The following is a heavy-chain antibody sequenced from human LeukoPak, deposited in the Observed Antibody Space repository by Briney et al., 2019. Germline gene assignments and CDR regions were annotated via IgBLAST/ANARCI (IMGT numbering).Heavy chain of an antibody. CDR3: ARGIAVASSWFDP. CDR1: GFTFSSYW. D-gene: IGHD6-19*01. CDR2: INSDGSST. V-gene: IGHV3-74*01. J-gene: IGHJ5*02. Sequence: GGSLRLSCAASGFTFSSYWTHWVRQAPGKGLVWVSRINSDGSSTTYADSVKGRFTISRDNAKNTLYLQMNSLRAEDTALYFCARGIAVASSWFDPWGQGTLVTVSS.